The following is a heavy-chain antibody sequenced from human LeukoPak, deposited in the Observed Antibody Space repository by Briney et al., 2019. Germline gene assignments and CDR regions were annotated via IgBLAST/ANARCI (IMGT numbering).Heavy chain of an antibody. CDR3: ARGIAAAGGLVDY. J-gene: IGHJ4*02. Sequence: SVNVSCKASGGTFSSYAISWVRQAPGQGLEWMGGIIPIFGTANYAQKFQGRVTITADESTSTAYMELSSLRSEDTAVYYCARGIAAAGGLVDYWGQGTLVTVSS. V-gene: IGHV1-69*01. D-gene: IGHD6-13*01. CDR2: IIPIFGTA. CDR1: GGTFSSYA.